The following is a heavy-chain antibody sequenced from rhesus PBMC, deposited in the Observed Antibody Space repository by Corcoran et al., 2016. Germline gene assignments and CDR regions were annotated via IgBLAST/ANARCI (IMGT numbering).Heavy chain of an antibody. CDR2: IYGRSTST. CDR1: GGSISDSYR. Sequence: QVQLQESGPGVVKPSETLSLTCAVSGGSISDSYRWSWIRQPPGKGLEWIGYIYGRSTSTNYNPSLKSRVTSSKDTSKNQCSVKLSSVTAAETAVYYCARDNWGDYEVFDYWGQGVLVTVSS. J-gene: IGHJ4*01. D-gene: IGHD3-34*01. V-gene: IGHV4S10*01. CDR3: ARDNWGDYEVFDY.